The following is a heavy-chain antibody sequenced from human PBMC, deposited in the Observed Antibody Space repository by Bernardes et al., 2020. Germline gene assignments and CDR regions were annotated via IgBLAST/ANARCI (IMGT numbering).Heavy chain of an antibody. Sequence: AAVKDSCKASGYTFTDYYVPWVRQAPGQGLEWMGWLNPNSGATNSAQKFQGWVTMTRDTSISTAYMELSRLTSDDTAVYYCARSMVTTVCYFDYWGQGTLVTGS. CDR2: LNPNSGAT. J-gene: IGHJ4*02. CDR1: GYTFTDYY. D-gene: IGHD4-17*01. CDR3: ARSMVTTVCYFDY. V-gene: IGHV1-2*04.